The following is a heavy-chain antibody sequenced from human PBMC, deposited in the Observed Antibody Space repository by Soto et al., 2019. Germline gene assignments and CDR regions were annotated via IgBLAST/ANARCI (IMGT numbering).Heavy chain of an antibody. D-gene: IGHD6-19*01. J-gene: IGHJ4*02. V-gene: IGHV3-74*01. Sequence: EVQLVESGGGLVQPGGSLRVSCAASGFTFSSYWMHWVRQAPGKGLVWVSRINSDGSSTSYVDSVKGRFTISGDNAKNTLYLQMNSLRAEDTAIYYCARRGAVAGLHYWGQGTLVTVSS. CDR3: ARRGAVAGLHY. CDR1: GFTFSSYW. CDR2: INSDGSST.